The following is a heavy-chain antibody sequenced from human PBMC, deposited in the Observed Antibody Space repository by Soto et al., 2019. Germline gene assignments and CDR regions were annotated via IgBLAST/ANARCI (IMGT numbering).Heavy chain of an antibody. V-gene: IGHV3-33*01. D-gene: IGHD3-16*01. CDR1: GFTFSSYG. CDR3: ARDRLPTAPFDY. J-gene: IGHJ4*02. CDR2: IWYDGSNK. Sequence: PGGSLRLSCAASGFTFSSYGMHWVRQAPGKGLEWVAVIWYDGSNKYYADSVKGRFTISRDNSKNTLYLQMNSLRAEDTAVYYCARDRLPTAPFDYWGQGTLVTVSS.